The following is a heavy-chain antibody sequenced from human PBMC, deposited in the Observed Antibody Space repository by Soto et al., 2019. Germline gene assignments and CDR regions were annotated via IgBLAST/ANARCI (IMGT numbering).Heavy chain of an antibody. CDR2: LNSDGTSA. D-gene: IGHD6-19*01. V-gene: IGHV3-74*01. CDR1: GFTFSSSW. J-gene: IGHJ4*02. CDR3: ARGPSGWYGFDY. Sequence: EVQLVESGGGLVQRGGSLRLSCAGSGFTFSSSWMHWVRQDPGKGLVWVSRLNSDGTSANYADSVKGRFTISRDNAKNTLFLQMNSLTAEDTALYYCARGPSGWYGFDYWCQGTLVTVSS.